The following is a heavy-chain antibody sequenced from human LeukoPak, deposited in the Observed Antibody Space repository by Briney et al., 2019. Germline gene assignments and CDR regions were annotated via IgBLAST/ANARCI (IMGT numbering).Heavy chain of an antibody. J-gene: IGHJ4*02. CDR2: ISGGGGST. CDR1: GFTLSSYA. CDR3: ARGSPYSGYDFYFDY. V-gene: IGHV3-23*01. Sequence: GGSLRLSCAASGFTLSSYAMTSVRQAPGKGLEWVSAISGGGGSTFYADSVKGRFTISRDNAKNSLYLQMNSLRAEDTAVYYCARGSPYSGYDFYFDYWGQGTLVTVSS. D-gene: IGHD5-12*01.